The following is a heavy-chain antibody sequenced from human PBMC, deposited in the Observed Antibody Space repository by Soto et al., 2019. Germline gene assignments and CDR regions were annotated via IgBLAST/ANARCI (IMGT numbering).Heavy chain of an antibody. CDR3: ARDLITGTYNWFDP. V-gene: IGHV3-30-3*01. Sequence: GGSLRLSCAASGFTFSSYAMHWVRQASGKGLEWVAVISYDGSNKYYADSVKGRFTISRDNSKNTLYLQMNSLRAEDTAVYYCARDLITGTYNWFDPWGQGTLVTVS. J-gene: IGHJ5*02. D-gene: IGHD1-7*01. CDR2: ISYDGSNK. CDR1: GFTFSSYA.